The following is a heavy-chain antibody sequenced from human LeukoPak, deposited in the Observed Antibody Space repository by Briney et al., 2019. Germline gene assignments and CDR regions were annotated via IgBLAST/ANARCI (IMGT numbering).Heavy chain of an antibody. CDR1: GYTFTGYY. CDR2: INPNSGGT. J-gene: IGHJ6*03. V-gene: IGHV1-2*02. Sequence: ASVKVSCKASGYTFTGYYMHWVRQAPGQGLEWMGWINPNSGGTNYAQKFQGRVTMTRDTSISTAYMELSRLRSDDTAVYYCARDVGGYYYYYMDVWGKGTTVTVSS. CDR3: ARDVGGYYYYYMDV. D-gene: IGHD4-23*01.